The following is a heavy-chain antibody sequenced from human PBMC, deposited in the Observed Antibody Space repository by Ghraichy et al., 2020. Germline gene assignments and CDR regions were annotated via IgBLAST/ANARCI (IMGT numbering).Heavy chain of an antibody. CDR3: ARDFFSSITSPNYYYGMDV. D-gene: IGHD1-14*01. V-gene: IGHV1-2*06. Sequence: ASVKVSCKASGYTFTAYYMNWVRQAPGHVLEWMGRINPNSGDANYAQKFQGRVTVTSDTSISTAYMEVSGLRSDDTAIYYCARDFFSSITSPNYYYGMDVWGQGTTVTVSS. CDR2: INPNSGDA. CDR1: GYTFTAYY. J-gene: IGHJ6*02.